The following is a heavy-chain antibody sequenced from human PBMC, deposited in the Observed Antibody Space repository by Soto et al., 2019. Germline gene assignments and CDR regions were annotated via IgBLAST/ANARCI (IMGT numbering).Heavy chain of an antibody. CDR1: GGSITNGDYY. CDR3: ARDAPGEAPY. CDR2: ITYRGTT. D-gene: IGHD2-2*01. J-gene: IGHJ4*02. V-gene: IGHV4-31*03. Sequence: QVQLQESGPGLVRPSQTLSLTCTVSGGSITNGDYYWNWIRQHPGKGLEWIGYITYRGTTFYNPSLKSRVFISVKPSKNQFSPNLSAVTAADTAVYFCARDAPGEAPYWGQGTLVTVSS.